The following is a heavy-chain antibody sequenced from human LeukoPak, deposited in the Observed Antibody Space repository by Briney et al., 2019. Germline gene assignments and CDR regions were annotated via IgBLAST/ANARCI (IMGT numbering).Heavy chain of an antibody. J-gene: IGHJ5*02. Sequence: SETLSLTCAVYGGSFSGYYWSWIRQPPGQGLEWIGEINHSGSTNYNPSLKSRVTISVDTSKNQFSLKLSSVTAADTAVYYCARAPPYIVVVPAAIGRWFDPWGQGTLVTVSS. CDR3: ARAPPYIVVVPAAIGRWFDP. CDR2: INHSGST. CDR1: GGSFSGYY. V-gene: IGHV4-34*01. D-gene: IGHD2-2*02.